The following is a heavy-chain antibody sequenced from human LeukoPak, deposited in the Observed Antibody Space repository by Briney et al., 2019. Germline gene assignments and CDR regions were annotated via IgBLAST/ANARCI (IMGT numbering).Heavy chain of an antibody. CDR1: GYSISSGYY. CDR2: IYHSGST. Sequence: SETLSLTCAVSGYSISSGYYWGWIRQPPGKGLEWIGSIYHSGSTYYNPSLKSRVPISVDTSKNQSSLKLSSVTAADTAVYYCARPGEYSSSSEGWFDPWGQGTLVTVSS. V-gene: IGHV4-38-2*01. CDR3: ARPGEYSSSSEGWFDP. J-gene: IGHJ5*02. D-gene: IGHD6-6*01.